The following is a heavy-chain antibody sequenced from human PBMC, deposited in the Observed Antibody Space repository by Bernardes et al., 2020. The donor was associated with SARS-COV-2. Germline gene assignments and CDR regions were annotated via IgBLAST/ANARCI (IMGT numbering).Heavy chain of an antibody. Sequence: GGSLRLSCAASEFTFSNYWMNWVRQAPGQGLQWVANINLDGSEKYYVDSVMGRFTISRDNAKNSLSLQMNSLRAEDMAIYYCARGTGDADYYYGMDVWGQGTTVTVSS. CDR3: ARGTGDADYYYGMDV. CDR2: INLDGSEK. J-gene: IGHJ6*02. V-gene: IGHV3-7*01. D-gene: IGHD7-27*01. CDR1: EFTFSNYW.